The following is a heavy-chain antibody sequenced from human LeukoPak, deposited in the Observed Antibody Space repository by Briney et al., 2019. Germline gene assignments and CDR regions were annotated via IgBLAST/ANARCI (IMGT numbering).Heavy chain of an antibody. CDR1: GFTFSSYW. CDR3: VREDNSPYKNFDH. J-gene: IGHJ4*02. D-gene: IGHD1-1*01. V-gene: IGHV1-46*01. Sequence: ASVKVSCKASGFTFSSYWMHWVRQAPGQGLEWLGLINPAGTITVFARKFQGRATVTRDTSASTVYRELNTLTSEDTAVYYCVREDNSPYKNFDHWGQGTLVTVSS. CDR2: INPAGTIT.